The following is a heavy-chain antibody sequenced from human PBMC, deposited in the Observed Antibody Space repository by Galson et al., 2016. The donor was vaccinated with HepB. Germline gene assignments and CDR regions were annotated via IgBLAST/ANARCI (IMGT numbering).Heavy chain of an antibody. J-gene: IGHJ6*02. CDR1: GYTFLSYD. D-gene: IGHD5-18*01. CDR2: MNPVTGNT. Sequence: SVKVSCKASGYTFLSYDINWVRQATGQGLEWMGWMNPVTGNTGSAQKFQGRVSMTRNTSISTAYMELSGLNSEDTAVYYCARGGGKLWLGLDVWGQGTTVTVSS. CDR3: ARGGGKLWLGLDV. V-gene: IGHV1-8*01.